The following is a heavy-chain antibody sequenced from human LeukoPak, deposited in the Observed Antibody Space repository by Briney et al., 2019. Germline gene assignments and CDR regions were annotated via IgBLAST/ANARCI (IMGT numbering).Heavy chain of an antibody. J-gene: IGHJ5*02. CDR3: ASVHCSSTSCYRFDP. Sequence: SQTLSLTCSVSGGSINSGDYYWPWIRQPPGKGLEWIEYIYYSGSTYYNPSLKSRVIISVDTSKNQFSLKLSSVTAADTAVYFCASVHCSSTSCYRFDPWGQGTLVTVSS. CDR1: GGSINSGDYY. CDR2: IYYSGST. D-gene: IGHD2-2*01. V-gene: IGHV4-30-4*08.